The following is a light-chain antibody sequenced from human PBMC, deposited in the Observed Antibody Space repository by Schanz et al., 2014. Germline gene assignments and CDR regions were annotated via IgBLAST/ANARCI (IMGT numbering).Light chain of an antibody. V-gene: IGLV2-8*01. CDR3: SSYAGTNNFGV. CDR2: EVS. J-gene: IGLJ3*02. CDR1: SSDVGGYNY. Sequence: QSVLTQPASVSGSPGQSITISCTGTSSDVGGYNYVSWYQQHPGKAPKLMIYEVSKRPSGVPDRFSGSKSGNTASLTVSGLQAEDEADYYCSSYAGTNNFGVFGGGTKLTVL.